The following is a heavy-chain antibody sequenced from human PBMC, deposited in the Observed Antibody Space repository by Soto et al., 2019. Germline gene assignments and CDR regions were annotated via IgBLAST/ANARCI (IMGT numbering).Heavy chain of an antibody. J-gene: IGHJ4*02. CDR2: IYYSGST. CDR3: ARVNIVVVPAAIVDY. V-gene: IGHV4-31*03. CDR1: GGSISSGGYY. D-gene: IGHD2-2*01. Sequence: QVQLQESGPGLVKPSQTLSLTCTVSGGSISSGGYYWSWIRPHPGKGLEWIGYIYYSGSTYYNPSLKSRVTISVDTSKNQFSLKLSSVTAADTAVYYCARVNIVVVPAAIVDYWGQGTLVTVSS.